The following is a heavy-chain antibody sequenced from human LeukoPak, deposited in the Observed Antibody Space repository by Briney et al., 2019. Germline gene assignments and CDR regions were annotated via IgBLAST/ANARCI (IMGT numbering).Heavy chain of an antibody. J-gene: IGHJ4*02. V-gene: IGHV3-23*01. CDR3: AKDPPILRWSFDY. Sequence: GGSLRLSCAASGFTFSTYAMSWVRRTPGKGLEWVSAITGGGGTTYYADSVKGRSTISRDNSKNTLYLQMNRLRAEDTAVYYCAKDPPILRWSFDYWGQGTLVTVSS. CDR1: GFTFSTYA. D-gene: IGHD4-23*01. CDR2: ITGGGGTT.